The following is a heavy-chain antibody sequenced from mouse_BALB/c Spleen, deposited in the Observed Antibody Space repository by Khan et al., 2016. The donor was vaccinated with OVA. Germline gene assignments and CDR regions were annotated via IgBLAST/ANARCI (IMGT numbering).Heavy chain of an antibody. V-gene: IGHV3-2*02. CDR2: ISYSGST. J-gene: IGHJ4*01. CDR3: ARGNYYGYALDY. Sequence: EVQLVESGPGLVKPSQSLSLTCTVNGYSITSNYAWNWIRQFPGNKLEWMGYISYSGSTNYNPSLKSRLSITRDTSTNQFFLLLHSETTEDSATYYWARGNYYGYALDYWGQGTSVTVSS. CDR1: GYSITSNYA. D-gene: IGHD1-1*01.